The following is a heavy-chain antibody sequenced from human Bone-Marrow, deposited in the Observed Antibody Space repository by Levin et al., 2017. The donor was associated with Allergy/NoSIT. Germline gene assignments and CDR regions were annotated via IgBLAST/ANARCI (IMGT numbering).Heavy chain of an antibody. Sequence: RSGGSLRLSCAASGFTFSSYGMHWVRQAPGKGLEWVAVISYDGSNKYYADSVKGRFTISRDNSKNTLYLQMNSLRAEDTAVYYCAKGDGVGATWVVYFDLWGRGTLVTVSS. CDR1: GFTFSSYG. V-gene: IGHV3-30*18. CDR2: ISYDGSNK. CDR3: AKGDGVGATWVVYFDL. J-gene: IGHJ2*01. D-gene: IGHD1-26*01.